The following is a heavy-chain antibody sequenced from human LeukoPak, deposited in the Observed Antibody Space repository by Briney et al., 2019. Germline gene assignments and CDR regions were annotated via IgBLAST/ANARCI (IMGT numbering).Heavy chain of an antibody. CDR1: GFTFSNAW. J-gene: IGHJ4*02. CDR2: IKSKTDGGTT. CDR3: TTDDYVWGSYRSY. D-gene: IGHD3-16*02. V-gene: IGHV3-15*01. Sequence: GGSLRLSCAASGFTFSNAWMSWVRQAPGKGLEWVGRIKSKTDGGTTDYAAPVKGRFTISRDDSKNTLYLQMNSLKTEDTAVYDCTTDDYVWGSYRSYWGQGTLVTVSS.